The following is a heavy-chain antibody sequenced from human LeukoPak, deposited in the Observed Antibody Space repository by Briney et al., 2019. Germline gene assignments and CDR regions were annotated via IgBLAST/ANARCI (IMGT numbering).Heavy chain of an antibody. V-gene: IGHV3-30-3*01. Sequence: GGSLRLSCAASGFTFSSYAMPWVRQAPGKGLEWVAVISYDGSNKYYADSVKGRFTISRDNSKNTLYLQMNSLRAEDTAVYYCASGITGTTSHGWFDPWGQGTLVTVSS. J-gene: IGHJ5*02. CDR2: ISYDGSNK. CDR1: GFTFSSYA. CDR3: ASGITGTTSHGWFDP. D-gene: IGHD1-7*01.